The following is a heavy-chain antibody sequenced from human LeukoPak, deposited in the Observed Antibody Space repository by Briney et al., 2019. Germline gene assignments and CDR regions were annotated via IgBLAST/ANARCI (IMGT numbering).Heavy chain of an antibody. CDR2: SSSSGSTI. V-gene: IGHV3-11*04. D-gene: IGHD3-3*01. J-gene: IGHJ3*02. CDR3: ARDPGVLRFLEWLESGAFDI. Sequence: GGSLRLSCAASGFTFSDYYMSWIRQAPGKGLEWVSYSSSSGSTIYYADSVKGRFTISRDNAKNSLYLQMNSLRAEDTAVYYCARDPGVLRFLEWLESGAFDIWGQGTMVTVSS. CDR1: GFTFSDYY.